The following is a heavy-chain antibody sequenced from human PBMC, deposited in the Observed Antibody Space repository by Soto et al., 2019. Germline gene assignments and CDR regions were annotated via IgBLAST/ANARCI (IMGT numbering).Heavy chain of an antibody. V-gene: IGHV3-23*01. CDR2: ISGSGSGT. CDR1: GFTFSSYA. J-gene: IGHJ4*02. Sequence: EVQLLESGGGLVQPGGSLRLSCAASGFTFSSYAMSWVRQAPGKGLEWVSTISGSGSGTYYAGSVKGRFTISRDNSKDTLYPQMNRPRGEDKAGNYLSKGPPDFVAYWGQGTLVTVSS. CDR3: SKGPPDFVAY. D-gene: IGHD5-12*01.